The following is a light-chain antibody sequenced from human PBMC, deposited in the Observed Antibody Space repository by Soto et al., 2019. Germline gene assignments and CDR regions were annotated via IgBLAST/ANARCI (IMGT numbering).Light chain of an antibody. CDR1: QSLSSN. CDR2: GAS. Sequence: EMVMTQSPATLSVSPGETVTLSCRASQSLSSNLAWYQQKPGQAPRLLMYGASTRATGISARFSGSGSGTEFTLTISSLQSEDFAVYYCQQYNNWPWTLGQGTKVEFK. V-gene: IGKV3-15*01. J-gene: IGKJ1*01. CDR3: QQYNNWPWT.